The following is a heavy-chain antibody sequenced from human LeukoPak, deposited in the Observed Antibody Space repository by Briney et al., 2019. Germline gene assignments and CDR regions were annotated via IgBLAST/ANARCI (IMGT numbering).Heavy chain of an antibody. J-gene: IGHJ4*02. D-gene: IGHD3-3*01. V-gene: IGHV3-53*01. CDR3: ARGGIPAYDFWSGYNY. CDR2: IYSGGST. Sequence: GGSLRLSXAASGFTVSSNYMSWVRQAPGKGLEWVSVIYSGGSTYYADSVKGRFTISRDNSKNTLYLQMNSLRAEDTAVYYCARGGIPAYDFWSGYNYWGQGTLVTVSS. CDR1: GFTVSSNY.